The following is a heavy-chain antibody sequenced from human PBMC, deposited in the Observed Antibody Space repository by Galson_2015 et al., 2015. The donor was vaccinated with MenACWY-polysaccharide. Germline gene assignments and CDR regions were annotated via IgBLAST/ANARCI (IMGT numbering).Heavy chain of an antibody. Sequence: DESEKYYVDSVKGRFTISRDNAKNSLYLQMNSLRAEDTAVYYCAREATYTAYNFDYWGQGTLVTVSS. CDR3: AREATYTAYNFDY. D-gene: IGHD5-12*01. J-gene: IGHJ4*02. V-gene: IGHV3-7*01. CDR2: DESEK.